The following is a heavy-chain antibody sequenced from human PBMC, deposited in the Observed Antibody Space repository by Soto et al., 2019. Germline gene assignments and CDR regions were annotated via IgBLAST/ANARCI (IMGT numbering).Heavy chain of an antibody. CDR1: GYTFTSYG. Sequence: QVQLVQSGAEVKKPGASVKVSCKASGYTFTSYGISWVRQAPGQGLEWMGWISAYNGNTNYAQKLQARVTMTTDTSTSTAYMELRSLRSDDTAVYSCARGRQWLVLDYYYGMDVWGQGTTVTVSS. J-gene: IGHJ6*02. CDR2: ISAYNGNT. V-gene: IGHV1-18*01. D-gene: IGHD6-19*01. CDR3: ARGRQWLVLDYYYGMDV.